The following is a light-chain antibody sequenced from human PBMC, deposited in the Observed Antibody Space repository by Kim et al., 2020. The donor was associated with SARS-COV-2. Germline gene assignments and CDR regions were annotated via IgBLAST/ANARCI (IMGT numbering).Light chain of an antibody. Sequence: PASISCRSSQSVVYRDGNSYLNWLHQRPGQSPRRLIYKGANRDSGVPDRFSGSGSGTDFTLQISRVEAEVVGVYYCMQGTQWPVTFGAGTKVD. J-gene: IGKJ3*01. CDR2: KGA. CDR3: MQGTQWPVT. V-gene: IGKV2-30*01. CDR1: QSVVYRDGNSY.